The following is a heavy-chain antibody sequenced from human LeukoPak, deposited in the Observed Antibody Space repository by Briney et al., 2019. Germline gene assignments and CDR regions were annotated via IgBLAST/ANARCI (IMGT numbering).Heavy chain of an antibody. CDR3: AKCVASADYLDH. V-gene: IGHV3-7*01. CDR1: GFTFSRSW. CDR2: LKEDGSEK. J-gene: IGHJ4*02. D-gene: IGHD5/OR15-5a*01. Sequence: GGSLRLSCVVSGFTFSRSWMTWVRQAPGKGLEWVANLKEDGSEKWSVDSVKGRFVISRDNAKNSLYLEMNSLRAEDTAVYYCAKCVASADYLDHWGQGTLVTVSS.